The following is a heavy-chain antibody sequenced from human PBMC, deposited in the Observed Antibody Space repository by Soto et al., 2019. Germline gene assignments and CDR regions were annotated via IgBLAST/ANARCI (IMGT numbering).Heavy chain of an antibody. CDR2: IYPGDSDT. Sequence: PGESLKISCKGSGYSFTSYWIGWVRQMPGKGLEWMGIIYPGDSDTRYSPSFQGQVTISADKSISTAYLQWSSLKASDTAMYYCARHSYYYDSSGPPGGYWGQGTLVTVSS. CDR1: GYSFTSYW. CDR3: ARHSYYYDSSGPPGGY. J-gene: IGHJ4*02. D-gene: IGHD3-22*01. V-gene: IGHV5-51*01.